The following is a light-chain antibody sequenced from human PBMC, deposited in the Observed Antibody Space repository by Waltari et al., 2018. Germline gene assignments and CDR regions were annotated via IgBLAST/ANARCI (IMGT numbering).Light chain of an antibody. Sequence: QSALTQPASVSGSPGQSITISCTGTSSDIGGYNSVSWYQQHVGKAPKLMIYDVSKRPAGVSYRFSGSKSGNTASLTISGLQAEDEADYYCSSYTGSSTWVFGGGTKLTVL. CDR2: DVS. CDR3: SSYTGSSTWV. CDR1: SSDIGGYNS. J-gene: IGLJ3*02. V-gene: IGLV2-14*01.